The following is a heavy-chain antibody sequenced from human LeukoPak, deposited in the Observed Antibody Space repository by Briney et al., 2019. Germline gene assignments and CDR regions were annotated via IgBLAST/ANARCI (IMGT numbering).Heavy chain of an antibody. CDR2: ISYDGSYK. D-gene: IGHD3-10*01. J-gene: IGHJ4*02. Sequence: GGSLRLSCAASGFTFSSYGMHWVRQAPGKGLEWVAVISYDGSYKYYADSVKGRFTISRDNSKNTLYLQMNSLRAEDTAVYYCAKDPHYYGSGSYGDYFDYWGQGTLVTVSS. CDR1: GFTFSSYG. V-gene: IGHV3-30*18. CDR3: AKDPHYYGSGSYGDYFDY.